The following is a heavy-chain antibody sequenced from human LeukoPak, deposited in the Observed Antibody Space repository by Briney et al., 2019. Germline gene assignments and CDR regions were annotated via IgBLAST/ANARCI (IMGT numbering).Heavy chain of an antibody. J-gene: IGHJ4*02. D-gene: IGHD5-24*01. Sequence: GGSLRLSCAASGFTFSSYAMHWVHQAPGKGLEWVAVISYDGSNKYYADSVKGRFTISRDNSKNTLYLQMNSLRAEDTAVYYCARDGYNYGFDYWGQGTLVTVSS. CDR3: ARDGYNYGFDY. CDR2: ISYDGSNK. CDR1: GFTFSSYA. V-gene: IGHV3-30-3*01.